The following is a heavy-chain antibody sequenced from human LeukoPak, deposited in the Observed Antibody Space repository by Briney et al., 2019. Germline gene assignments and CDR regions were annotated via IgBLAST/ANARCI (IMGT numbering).Heavy chain of an antibody. D-gene: IGHD6-13*01. CDR3: ATSSTWQTMNFDY. CDR1: GFTFSSYA. Sequence: GGSLRLSCAASGFTFSSYAMSWVRQAPGKGLEWVSAISGSGGSTYYADSVKGRFTSSRDNSKNTLYLQMNSLRVEDTAVYYCATSSTWQTMNFDYWGQGTLVTVSS. CDR2: ISGSGGST. V-gene: IGHV3-23*01. J-gene: IGHJ4*02.